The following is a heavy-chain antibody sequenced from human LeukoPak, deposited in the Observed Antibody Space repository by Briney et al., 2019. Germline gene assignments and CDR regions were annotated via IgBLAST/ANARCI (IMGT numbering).Heavy chain of an antibody. D-gene: IGHD3-9*01. V-gene: IGHV1-18*01. CDR3: ARGNYDILTGFRRTDAFDI. CDR2: ISGYNGNT. J-gene: IGHJ3*02. CDR1: GYTFTNYG. Sequence: GASVKVSCKASGYTFTNYGISWVRQAPGQGLEWMGWISGYNGNTKYAQKLQGRVTMTTDTSTSTAYMELRSLRSDDTAVYYCARGNYDILTGFRRTDAFDIWGQGTKVTVSS.